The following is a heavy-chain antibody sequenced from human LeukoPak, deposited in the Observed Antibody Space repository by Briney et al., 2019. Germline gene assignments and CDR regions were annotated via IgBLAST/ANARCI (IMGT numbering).Heavy chain of an antibody. J-gene: IGHJ4*02. Sequence: PGGSLRLSCAASGFTFSGSAMHWVRQASGKGLEWVGRIRSKANSYATAYAASVKGRFTISRDDSKNTAYLQMNSLRAEDTAVYYCATGPSRITAPYYFDYWGQGTLVTVSS. CDR2: IRSKANSYAT. CDR3: ATGPSRITAPYYFDY. CDR1: GFTFSGSA. D-gene: IGHD3-10*01. V-gene: IGHV3-73*01.